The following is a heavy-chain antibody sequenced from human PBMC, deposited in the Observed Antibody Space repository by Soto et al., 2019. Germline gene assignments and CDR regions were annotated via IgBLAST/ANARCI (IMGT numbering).Heavy chain of an antibody. CDR1: GFNISTYA. V-gene: IGHV3-30*04. J-gene: IGHJ3*02. Sequence: QVQLVESGGGVVQPGRSLRLSCAASGFNISTYALHWVRQAPGKGPEWVAIISYNGNNKHYADSVKGRFTISRDNSKNTVDLQMNSLRVEDTAMYYCARRSFPYSGSPLEPWSDALDIWGQGTMVTVSS. D-gene: IGHD1-26*01. CDR3: ARRSFPYSGSPLEPWSDALDI. CDR2: ISYNGNNK.